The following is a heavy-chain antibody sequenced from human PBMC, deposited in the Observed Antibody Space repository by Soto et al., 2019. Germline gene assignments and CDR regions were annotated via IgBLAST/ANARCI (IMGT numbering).Heavy chain of an antibody. V-gene: IGHV4-39*01. Sequence: QVQLQESGPGLVKPSETLTLTCAVSGDSIRSSGFYWGWNRQTPGKELEWIGSVYYSGSTYKNPALKSRVLISVDTSKNQFSLRLSSVTAADTALYYCARPAMVAPPYSFQIWSQGTMVTVSS. J-gene: IGHJ3*02. CDR1: GDSIRSSGFY. CDR2: VYYSGST. CDR3: ARPAMVAPPYSFQI. D-gene: IGHD2-15*01.